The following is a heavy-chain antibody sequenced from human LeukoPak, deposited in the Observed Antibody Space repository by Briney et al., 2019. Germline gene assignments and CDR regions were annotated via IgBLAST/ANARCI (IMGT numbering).Heavy chain of an antibody. CDR1: GFTFSSYS. CDR3: ARLAAAGYRGRFDP. Sequence: GGSLRLSCAASGFTFSSYSMNWVRQAPGKGLEWVSSISSSSYIYYADSVKGRFTISRDNAKNSLYLQMNSLRAEDTAVYYCARLAAAGYRGRFDPWGQGTLVTVSS. J-gene: IGHJ5*02. V-gene: IGHV3-21*01. D-gene: IGHD6-13*01. CDR2: ISSSSYI.